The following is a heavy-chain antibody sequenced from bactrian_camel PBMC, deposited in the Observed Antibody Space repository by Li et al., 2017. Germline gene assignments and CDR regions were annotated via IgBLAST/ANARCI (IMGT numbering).Heavy chain of an antibody. D-gene: IGHD2*01. CDR1: GFTFSRDA. CDR2: IDSGGST. V-gene: IGHV3S10*01. J-gene: IGHJ4*01. CDR3: AAESEIYAGGSSRGPLNY. Sequence: VQLVESGGGLVQPGGSLRLSCTVSGFTFSRDAMMWVRQAQGKGLEWIASIDSGGSTYYADSVRGRFTISKDVAKNTLYLQMNSLKSDDTAMNYCAAESEIYAGGSSRGPLNYWGQGTQVTVS.